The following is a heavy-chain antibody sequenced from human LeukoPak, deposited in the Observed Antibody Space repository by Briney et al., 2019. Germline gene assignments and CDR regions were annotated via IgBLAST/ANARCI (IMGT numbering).Heavy chain of an antibody. D-gene: IGHD2-2*01. CDR2: ISGNSGYT. CDR3: AKDSPGCSSTSCYFHY. V-gene: IGHV3-23*01. Sequence: PGGSLRLSCAASGFTFSNYAMSWVRQAPGKGLEWVSDISGNSGYTYYAGSVKGRFTISRDNSKNTLYLQMNSLRADDTAVYYCAKDSPGCSSTSCYFHYWGQGSLVTVSS. J-gene: IGHJ4*02. CDR1: GFTFSNYA.